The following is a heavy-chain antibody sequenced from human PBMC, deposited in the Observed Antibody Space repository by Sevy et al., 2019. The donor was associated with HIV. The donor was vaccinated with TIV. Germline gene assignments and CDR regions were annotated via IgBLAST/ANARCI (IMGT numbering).Heavy chain of an antibody. J-gene: IGHJ6*02. V-gene: IGHV3-23*01. CDR2: ISGSGGST. Sequence: GGSLRLSCAASGFTFSSYAMSWVRQAPGKGLEWVSAISGSGGSTYYADSVKGRFTISRDNSKNTLYLQMNSLRAEDTAVYDCAIIRGLSSRRDYYDYGMDVWGQGTTVTVSS. CDR3: AIIRGLSSRRDYYDYGMDV. D-gene: IGHD3-10*01. CDR1: GFTFSSYA.